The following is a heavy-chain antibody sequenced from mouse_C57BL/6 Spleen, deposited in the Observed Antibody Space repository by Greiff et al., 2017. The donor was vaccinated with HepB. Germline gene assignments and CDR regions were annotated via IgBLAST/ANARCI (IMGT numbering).Heavy chain of an antibody. CDR2: IDPSDSYT. Sequence: QVQLQQPGAELVMPGASVKLSCKASGYTFTSYWMHWVKQRPGQGLEWIGEIDPSDSYTNYNQKFKGKSTLTVDKSSSTAYMQLSSLTSEDSAVYYCALYYYGSTPYAMDDWGQGTSVTVSS. V-gene: IGHV1-69*01. CDR1: GYTFTSYW. J-gene: IGHJ4*01. CDR3: ALYYYGSTPYAMDD. D-gene: IGHD1-1*01.